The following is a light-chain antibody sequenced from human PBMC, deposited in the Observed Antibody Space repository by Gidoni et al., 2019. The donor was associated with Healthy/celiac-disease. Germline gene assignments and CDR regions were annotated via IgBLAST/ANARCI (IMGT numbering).Light chain of an antibody. J-gene: IGKJ4*01. V-gene: IGKV1-39*01. CDR1: QSISSY. CDR3: QQSYSTPRT. Sequence: DIQMTQSPSSLSASVGDRVCITCRASQSISSYLNWYRQKPGKAPKLLIYAASSLQSGVPSRFSGSGSGTDFTLTISSLQPEDFATYYCQQSYSTPRTFGGGTKVEIK. CDR2: AAS.